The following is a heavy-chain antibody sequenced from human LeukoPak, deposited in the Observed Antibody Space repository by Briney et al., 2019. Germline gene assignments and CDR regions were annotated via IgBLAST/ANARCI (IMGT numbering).Heavy chain of an antibody. V-gene: IGHV1-2*02. CDR2: INPNSGGT. J-gene: IGHJ4*02. CDR1: GYTFTGYY. Sequence: ASVKVSCKASGYTFTGYYMHWVRQAPGQGLEWMGWINPNSGGTNYAQKFQGRVTMTRDTSISTAYMELSRLRSDDTAVYYCARARCSSTSCSRAFDYWGQGTLVTVSS. CDR3: ARARCSSTSCSRAFDY. D-gene: IGHD2-2*01.